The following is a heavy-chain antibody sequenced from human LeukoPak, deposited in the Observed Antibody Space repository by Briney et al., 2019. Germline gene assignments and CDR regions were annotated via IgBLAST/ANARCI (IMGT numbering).Heavy chain of an antibody. CDR2: INPSGGST. CDR1: GYTFTSHY. Sequence: ASVTVSCKASGYTFTSHYMHWVRQAPGQGLEWMGMINPSGGSTSYAQNFQGRVTMTRDTSTSTVYMELSSLRSEDTAVYYCARDSSGWAGNDYWGQGTLVTVSS. V-gene: IGHV1-46*01. CDR3: ARDSSGWAGNDY. D-gene: IGHD6-19*01. J-gene: IGHJ4*02.